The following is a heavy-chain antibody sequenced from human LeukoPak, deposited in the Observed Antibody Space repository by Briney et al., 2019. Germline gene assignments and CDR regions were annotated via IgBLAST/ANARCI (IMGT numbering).Heavy chain of an antibody. CDR3: AREPTAEKGARAAAFDI. CDR2: ISAYNGNT. Sequence: GASVKVSCKASGYTFTSYGISWVRQAPGQGLEWMGWISAYNGNTNYAQKLQGRVTMTTDTSTSTAYMELRSLRSDDTAVYYCAREPTAEKGARAAAFDIWGQGTMVTVSS. CDR1: GYTFTSYG. D-gene: IGHD1-26*01. J-gene: IGHJ3*02. V-gene: IGHV1-18*01.